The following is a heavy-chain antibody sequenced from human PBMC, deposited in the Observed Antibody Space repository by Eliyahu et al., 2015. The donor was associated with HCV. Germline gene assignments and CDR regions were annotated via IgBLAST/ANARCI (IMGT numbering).Heavy chain of an antibody. V-gene: IGHV1-18*04. Sequence: QIQLVQSGAEVKKPGASVKVSCKASGYTFTTYGITWVRXAPGQGLEWMGWINSDNGNRKYAQELQGRVTMTTDTSTNAAYMELRSLRSDDTAVYYCARGGVSSGYVDYWGQGTLVTVSS. J-gene: IGHJ4*02. CDR2: INSDNGNR. CDR3: ARGGVSSGYVDY. CDR1: GYTFTTYG. D-gene: IGHD3-22*01.